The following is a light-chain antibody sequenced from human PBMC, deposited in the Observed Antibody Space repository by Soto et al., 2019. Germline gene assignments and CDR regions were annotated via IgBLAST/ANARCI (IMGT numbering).Light chain of an antibody. CDR2: DAS. V-gene: IGKV3-11*01. CDR3: QQRSNWPIT. CDR1: QSVSSY. Sequence: ETVLTQSPATLSLSAGERATVSCRASQSVSSYLAWYQQKPGQAPRLLIYDASNRATGIPARFSGSGSGTDFSLTISSLEPEDFAVYYCQQRSNWPITFGLGTRLEI. J-gene: IGKJ5*01.